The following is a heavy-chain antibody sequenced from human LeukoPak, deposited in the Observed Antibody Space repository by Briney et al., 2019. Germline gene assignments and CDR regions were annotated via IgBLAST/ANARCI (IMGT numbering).Heavy chain of an antibody. CDR1: GGSLSSSSYY. J-gene: IGHJ4*02. V-gene: IGHV4-39*07. CDR2: IYYSGST. Sequence: SETLSLTCTVSGGSLSSSSYYWGWIRQPPGKGLEWIGSIYYSGSTYYNPSLKSRVTISVDTSKNQFSLKLSSVTAADTAVYYCARVQLLSLNLFDYWGQGTLVTVSS. D-gene: IGHD2-2*01. CDR3: ARVQLLSLNLFDY.